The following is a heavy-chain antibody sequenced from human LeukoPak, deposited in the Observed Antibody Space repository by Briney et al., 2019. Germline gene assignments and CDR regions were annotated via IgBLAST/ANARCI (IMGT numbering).Heavy chain of an antibody. J-gene: IGHJ6*03. CDR2: IIPIFGIP. D-gene: IGHD6-25*01. Sequence: AASVKVSCKASGGTFRTFAISWVRQAPGQGLEWMGGIIPIFGIPDSAQKFQGRLTITADESTTTAYMELSSLRSDDTAIYYCGLSGNYYYYYMDVWGKGTTVTISS. CDR3: GLSGNYYYYYMDV. V-gene: IGHV1-69*13. CDR1: GGTFRTFA.